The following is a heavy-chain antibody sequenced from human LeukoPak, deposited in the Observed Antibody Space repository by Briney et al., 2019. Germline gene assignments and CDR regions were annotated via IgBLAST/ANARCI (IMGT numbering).Heavy chain of an antibody. CDR2: IYTSGST. CDR3: ARDGRSSWYFDY. Sequence: SETLSLTCTVSGGSISSYYWSWIRQPAGKGLEWIGLIYTSGSTNYNPSLKSRVTMSVDTSKNQFSLKLSSVTAADTAVYYCARDGRSSWYFDYWGQGTLVTVSS. CDR1: GGSISSYY. V-gene: IGHV4-4*07. D-gene: IGHD6-13*01. J-gene: IGHJ4*02.